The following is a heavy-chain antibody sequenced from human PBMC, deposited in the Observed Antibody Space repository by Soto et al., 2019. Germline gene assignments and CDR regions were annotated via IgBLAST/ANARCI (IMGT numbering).Heavy chain of an antibody. J-gene: IGHJ4*02. D-gene: IGHD5-12*01. CDR2: LSGSGGST. V-gene: IGHV3-23*01. Sequence: GSLRLSCAASGFTFGSSGMSWVRQAPGKGLEWISGLSGSGGSTYYADSVKGRFTISRDTSKSTLYLQMHSLRVEDTAVYYCAKDLASGYDYWGQGTLVTVSS. CDR3: AKDLASGYDY. CDR1: GFTFGSSG.